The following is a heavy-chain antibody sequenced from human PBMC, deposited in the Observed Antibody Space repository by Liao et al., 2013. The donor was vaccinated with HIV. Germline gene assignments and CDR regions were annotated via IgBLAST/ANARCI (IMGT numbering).Heavy chain of an antibody. V-gene: IGHV4-59*01. CDR2: IHYSGST. D-gene: IGHD6-13*01. CDR1: GGSISDYY. Sequence: QVQLQESGPGLVKPSETLSLSCTVSGGSISDYYWNWIRQPPGRGLEWIGHIHYSGSTNYNPSLKSRVSISLDTSKNQFSLKLSSVTAADTASYYCARTIVAAGLDYYYYYMDVWGKGTTVTVSS. CDR3: ARTIVAAGLDYYYYYMDV. J-gene: IGHJ6*03.